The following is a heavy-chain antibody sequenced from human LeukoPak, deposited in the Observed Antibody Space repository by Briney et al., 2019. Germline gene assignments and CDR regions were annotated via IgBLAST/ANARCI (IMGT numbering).Heavy chain of an antibody. CDR1: GFTFSSYA. J-gene: IGHJ4*02. V-gene: IGHV3-23*01. D-gene: IGHD3-22*01. Sequence: GGSLRLSRAASGFTFSSYAMSWVRQAPGKGLEWVSAISGSGGSTYYADSVKGRFTISRDNSKNTLYLQMNSLRAEDTAVYYCAKVPRGNYYDSSGYYPSSIYFDYWGQGTLVTVSS. CDR3: AKVPRGNYYDSSGYYPSSIYFDY. CDR2: ISGSGGST.